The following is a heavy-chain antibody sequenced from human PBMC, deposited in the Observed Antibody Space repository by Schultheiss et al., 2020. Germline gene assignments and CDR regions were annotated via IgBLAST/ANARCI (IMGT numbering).Heavy chain of an antibody. CDR1: GFTFSSYG. CDR3: ARDGYRRWGLDY. V-gene: IGHV3-33*08. CDR2: IWYDGSNK. J-gene: IGHJ4*03. Sequence: GGSLRLSCAASGFTFSSYGMHWVRQAPGKGLEWVAVIWYDGSNKYYADSVKGRFTISRDNSKNTLYLQMNSLRAEDTAVYYCARDGYRRWGLDYWGQGTTVNVYS. D-gene: IGHD5-12*01.